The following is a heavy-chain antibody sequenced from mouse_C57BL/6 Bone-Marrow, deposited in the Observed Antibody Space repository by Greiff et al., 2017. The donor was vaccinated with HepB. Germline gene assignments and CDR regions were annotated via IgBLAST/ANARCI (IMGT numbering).Heavy chain of an antibody. CDR1: GYTFTDYE. J-gene: IGHJ1*03. V-gene: IGHV1-15*01. D-gene: IGHD2-1*01. Sequence: QVQLKQSGAELVRPGASVTLSCKASGYTFTDYEMHWVKQTPVHGLEWIGAIDPETGGTAYNQKFKGKAILTADKSSSTAYMELRSLTSEDSAVYYCTRDGNSRYWYFDVWGTGTTVTVSS. CDR2: IDPETGGT. CDR3: TRDGNSRYWYFDV.